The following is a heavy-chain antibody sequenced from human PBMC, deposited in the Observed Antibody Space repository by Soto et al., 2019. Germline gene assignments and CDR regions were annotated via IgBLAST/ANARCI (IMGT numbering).Heavy chain of an antibody. CDR2: IYSGGRT. Sequence: GGSLRLSCAASGFTVSSSCMTWVRQAPGKGLEWVSVIYSGGRTYYADSVKGRFTISRDNSKNTLYLQMNSLRAEDTAVYYCARGVPRGYSYGSYYFDYWGQGTLVTVSS. D-gene: IGHD5-18*01. CDR3: ARGVPRGYSYGSYYFDY. J-gene: IGHJ4*02. V-gene: IGHV3-53*01. CDR1: GFTVSSSC.